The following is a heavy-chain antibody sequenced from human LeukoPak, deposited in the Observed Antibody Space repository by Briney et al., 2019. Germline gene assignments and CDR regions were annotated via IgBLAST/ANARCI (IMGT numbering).Heavy chain of an antibody. CDR1: GYTFTGYY. D-gene: IGHD6-19*01. CDR3: ARNSGALYNWFDP. Sequence: ASVKVSCKASGYTFTGYYMHWVRQAPGQGLEWMGWINPNSGGTNYAQKFQGRVTMTRDTSISTAYMELSRLRSDDTAVYYCARNSGALYNWFDPWGQGTLVTVSS. CDR2: INPNSGGT. V-gene: IGHV1-2*02. J-gene: IGHJ5*02.